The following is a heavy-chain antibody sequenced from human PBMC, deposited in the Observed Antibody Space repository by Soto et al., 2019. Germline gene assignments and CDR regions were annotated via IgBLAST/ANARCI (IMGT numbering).Heavy chain of an antibody. V-gene: IGHV4-31*03. Sequence: SETLSLTCTVSGGSIIGAGYYWNWIRQHPGKGLEWIGYIYYSGSTYYNASLKSRVSISVDTPKSQFSLKLSSVTAADTAMYYRARSNGPYFDYWGEGSLVTVSS. J-gene: IGHJ4*02. CDR2: IYYSGST. CDR1: GGSIIGAGYY. CDR3: ARSNGPYFDY. D-gene: IGHD2-8*01.